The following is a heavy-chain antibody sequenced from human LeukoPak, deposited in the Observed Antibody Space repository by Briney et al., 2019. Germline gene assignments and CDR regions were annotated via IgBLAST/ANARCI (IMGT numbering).Heavy chain of an antibody. CDR2: IKSKTDGGTA. V-gene: IGHV3-15*01. CDR3: TTGGITTIYYYYYYMDV. D-gene: IGHD4-11*01. J-gene: IGHJ6*03. CDR1: GFTFSNAW. Sequence: PGGSLRLSCAASGFTFSNAWMSWVRQAPGKGLEWVGRIKSKTDGGTADYAAPVKGRFTISRDDSKNTLYLQMNSLKTEDTAVYYCTTGGITTIYYYYYYMDVWGKGTTVTVSS.